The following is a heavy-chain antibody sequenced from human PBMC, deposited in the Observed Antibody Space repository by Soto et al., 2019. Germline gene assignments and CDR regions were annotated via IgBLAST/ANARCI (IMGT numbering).Heavy chain of an antibody. CDR3: AADGYYDSSGYYPYYYYYGMDV. D-gene: IGHD3-22*01. J-gene: IGHJ6*02. CDR2: IVVGSGNT. Sequence: SVKVSCKASGFTFTSSAVQWVRQARGQRLEWIGWIVVGSGNTNYAQKLQERVTITRDMSTSTAYMELSSLRSEDTAVYYCAADGYYDSSGYYPYYYYYGMDVWGQGTTVTVSS. CDR1: GFTFTSSA. V-gene: IGHV1-58*01.